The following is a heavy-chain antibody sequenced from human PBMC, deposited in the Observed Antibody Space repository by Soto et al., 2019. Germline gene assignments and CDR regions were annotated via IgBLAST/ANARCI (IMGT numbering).Heavy chain of an antibody. Sequence: QVQLVESGGGVVQPGRSLRLSCAASGFTFSSYAMHWVRQAPGKGLEWVAVISYDGSNKYYADSVKGRFTISRDNSKNTLYLQMNSLRAKDTAVYYCARDQYSSGYYYGMDVWGQGTTVTVSS. V-gene: IGHV3-30-3*01. CDR3: ARDQYSSGYYYGMDV. D-gene: IGHD6-19*01. CDR1: GFTFSSYA. J-gene: IGHJ6*02. CDR2: ISYDGSNK.